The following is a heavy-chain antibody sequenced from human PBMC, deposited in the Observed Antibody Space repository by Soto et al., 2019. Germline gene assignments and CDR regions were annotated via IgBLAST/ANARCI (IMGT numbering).Heavy chain of an antibody. CDR1: GFTFIRYE. CDR3: VREEQRSWFNNKQFDS. D-gene: IGHD6-25*01. J-gene: IGHJ4*01. Sequence: GSVRGSCAASGFTFIRYEMNWVRQAPGKGLEWVAYITGTGSTIYYADSVKGRFTISRDNANNSLYLQMNNLRAEDTAVYYCVREEQRSWFNNKQFDSWCDGTMVTVS. V-gene: IGHV3-48*03. CDR2: ITGTGSTI.